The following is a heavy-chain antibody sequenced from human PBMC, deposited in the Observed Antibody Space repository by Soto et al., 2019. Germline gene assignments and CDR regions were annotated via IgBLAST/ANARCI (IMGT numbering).Heavy chain of an antibody. CDR3: ARESEDLTSNFDY. Sequence: PGGSLRLSCADSGFTFTRYSMNWVRQAPGKGLEWVSSISSTTNYIYYGDSMKGRFTISRDNAKNSLYLEMNSLRAEDTAVYYCARESEDLTSNFDYWGQGTLVTVSS. CDR2: ISSTTNYI. V-gene: IGHV3-21*06. J-gene: IGHJ4*02. CDR1: GFTFTRYS.